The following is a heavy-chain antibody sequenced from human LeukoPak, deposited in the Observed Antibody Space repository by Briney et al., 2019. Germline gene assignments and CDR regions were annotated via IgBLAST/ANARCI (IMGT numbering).Heavy chain of an antibody. Sequence: GGSLRLSCAVSGFTVSSNYMSWVRQAPGKGLEWVSAIYSGGSTYYADSVKGRFTISRDNSKNTLYLQMNSLRAEDTAVYYCARDPGGYGDYNAFDIWGQGTMVTVSS. CDR1: GFTVSSNY. CDR2: IYSGGST. J-gene: IGHJ3*02. V-gene: IGHV3-66*01. D-gene: IGHD4-17*01. CDR3: ARDPGGYGDYNAFDI.